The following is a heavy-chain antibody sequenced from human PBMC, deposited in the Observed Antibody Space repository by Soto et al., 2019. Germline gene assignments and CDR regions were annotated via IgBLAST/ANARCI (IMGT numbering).Heavy chain of an antibody. D-gene: IGHD2-15*01. V-gene: IGHV3-23*01. CDR1: GFTFSSYA. Sequence: GGSLRLSCAASGFTFSSYAMSWVRQAPGKGLEWVSAISGSGGSTYYADSVKGRFTISRDNSKNTLYLQMNSLRAEDTAVYYCAKQPLGYCSGGSCYWMDYNYYYGMDVWGQGTTVTVSS. CDR2: ISGSGGST. CDR3: AKQPLGYCSGGSCYWMDYNYYYGMDV. J-gene: IGHJ6*02.